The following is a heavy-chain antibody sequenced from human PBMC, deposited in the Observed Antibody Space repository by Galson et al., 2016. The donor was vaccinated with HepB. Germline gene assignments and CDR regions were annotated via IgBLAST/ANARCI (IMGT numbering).Heavy chain of an antibody. D-gene: IGHD6-13*01. Sequence: SLRLSCAASGFSFDDYAMHWVRQVPGKGLEWVSLITGAGASTYYADSVKGRFTISKDNSKNSLYLQMSSLRTEDSALYYCAKVAGGRIPAAGVDYYYYYALDVWGQGTTVIVAS. CDR2: ITGAGAST. J-gene: IGHJ6*02. CDR3: AKVAGGRIPAAGVDYYYYYALDV. CDR1: GFSFDDYA. V-gene: IGHV3-43*02.